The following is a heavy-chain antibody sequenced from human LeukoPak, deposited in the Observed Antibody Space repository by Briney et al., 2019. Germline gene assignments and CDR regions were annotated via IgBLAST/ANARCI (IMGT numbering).Heavy chain of an antibody. CDR3: ARWYSGSGSYGMDV. D-gene: IGHD3-10*01. CDR2: MNPNSGNT. V-gene: IGHV1-8*01. Sequence: ASVKGSCKASGYTFTSYDINWVRQATGQGLELMGWMNPNSGNTGYAQKFQGRVTMTRNTSISTAYMELSSLRSEHTAVYYCARWYSGSGSYGMDVWGQGTTVTVSS. CDR1: GYTFTSYD. J-gene: IGHJ6*02.